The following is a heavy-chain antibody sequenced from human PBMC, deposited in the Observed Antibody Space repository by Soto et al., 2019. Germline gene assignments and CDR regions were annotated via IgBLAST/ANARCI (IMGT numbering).Heavy chain of an antibody. Sequence: SETLSLTCTVSRGSMNNYYWSWIRQPPGKGLEWIGYIYYSGSTNYNPSLKSRVTISVDTSKNQFSLKLYSVTAADAAVYYCAGGTMGYDSWGQGTLVTVSS. CDR3: AGGTMGYDS. CDR2: IYYSGST. CDR1: RGSMNNYY. J-gene: IGHJ4*02. D-gene: IGHD3-16*01. V-gene: IGHV4-59*01.